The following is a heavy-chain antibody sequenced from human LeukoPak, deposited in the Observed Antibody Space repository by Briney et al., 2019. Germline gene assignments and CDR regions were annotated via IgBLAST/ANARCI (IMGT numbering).Heavy chain of an antibody. CDR2: FDPEDGET. CDR1: GYTLTELS. Sequence: ASVKVSCKVSGYTLTELSMHWVRQAPGKGLEWMGGFDPEDGETIYAQKFQGRVTMTEDTSTDTAYMELSSLRSEDTAVYYCARLYYDSSGYSDNAFDIWGQGTMVTVSS. CDR3: ARLYYDSSGYSDNAFDI. J-gene: IGHJ3*02. D-gene: IGHD3-22*01. V-gene: IGHV1-24*01.